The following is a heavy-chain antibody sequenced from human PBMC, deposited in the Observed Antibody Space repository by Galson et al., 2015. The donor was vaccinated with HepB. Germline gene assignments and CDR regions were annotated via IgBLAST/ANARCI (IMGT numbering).Heavy chain of an antibody. Sequence: SLRLSCAVSEFTARSSYMTWVRQAPGKGLESVSVIYNGGTTKYADSVKGRFTISRHRSSNSVYLQMNSLRAEDTAVYYYARAHTNGWLAIEHWGQGTLVTVSS. D-gene: IGHD6-19*01. CDR2: IYNGGTT. CDR1: EFTARSSY. V-gene: IGHV3-53*04. CDR3: ARAHTNGWLAIEH. J-gene: IGHJ1*01.